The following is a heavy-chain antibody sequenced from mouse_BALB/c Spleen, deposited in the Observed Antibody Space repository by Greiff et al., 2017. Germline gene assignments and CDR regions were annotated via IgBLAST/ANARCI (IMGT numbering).Heavy chain of an antibody. V-gene: IGHV5-6-5*01. D-gene: IGHD2-4*01. J-gene: IGHJ4*01. CDR2: ISSGGST. CDR3: ARGLREGYAMDY. CDR1: EFTFSSYA. Sequence: EVMLVESGGGLVKPGGSLKLSCAASEFTFSSYAMSWVRQTPEKRLEWVASISSGGSTYYPDSVKGRFTISRDNARNILYLQMSSLRSEDTAMYYCARGLREGYAMDYWGQGTSVTVSS.